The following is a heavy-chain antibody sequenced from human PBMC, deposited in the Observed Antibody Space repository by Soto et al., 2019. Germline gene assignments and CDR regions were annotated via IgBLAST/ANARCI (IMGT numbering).Heavy chain of an antibody. CDR2: TFYRSKWYS. V-gene: IGHV6-1*01. CDR1: GDSVSNNSAT. Sequence: SQTLSLTCVISGDSVSNNSATWNWVRQSPSRGLEWLAKTFYRSKWYSDYADSLKSRVTINPDTSKNQFSLHLDSVTPEDTAIYYCVRAHIPTAGFDYWGQGTLVTVS. J-gene: IGHJ4*01. CDR3: VRAHIPTAGFDY. D-gene: IGHD6-13*01.